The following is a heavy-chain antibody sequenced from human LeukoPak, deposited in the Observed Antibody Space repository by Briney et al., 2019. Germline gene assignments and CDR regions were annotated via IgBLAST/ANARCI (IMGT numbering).Heavy chain of an antibody. CDR1: GGIFSSYA. D-gene: IGHD2-15*01. J-gene: IGHJ4*02. V-gene: IGHV1-69*06. CDR3: AAYCSGGRCYSREFDY. CDR2: IIPIFGTA. Sequence: ASVKVSCKASGGIFSSYAISWVRQAPGQGLEWMGGIIPIFGTANYAQKFQDRVTITADKSTSTAYMELSSLRSEDTALYYCAAYCSGGRCYSREFDYWGQGTLVTVSS.